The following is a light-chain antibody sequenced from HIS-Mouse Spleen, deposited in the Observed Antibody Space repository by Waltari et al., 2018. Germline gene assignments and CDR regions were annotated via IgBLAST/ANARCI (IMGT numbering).Light chain of an antibody. V-gene: IGLV3-10*01. J-gene: IGLJ2*01. CDR3: YSTDSSGNHRV. CDR2: EDS. Sequence: YELTQPPSVSVSPGQTARITCSGDALPKKYAYWDQQKSGQAPVLVIYEDSKRPSGIPERFSGSSSGTMATLTISGAQVEDEADYYCYSTDSSGNHRVFGGGTKLTVL. CDR1: ALPKKY.